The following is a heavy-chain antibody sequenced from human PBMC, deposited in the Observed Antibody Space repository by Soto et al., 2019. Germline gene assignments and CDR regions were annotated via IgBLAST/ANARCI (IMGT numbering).Heavy chain of an antibody. J-gene: IGHJ6*02. CDR1: GGSISSSGDY. Sequence: SETLSLTCTVSGGSISSSGDYWGWIRQPPGKGLEWIGSIYYSGSTYYNPSLKSRVTISVDTSKNQFSLKLSSVTAADTAVYYCAIIPGVQLELRGPYYYYGMDVWGQGTTVTVSS. V-gene: IGHV4-39*01. CDR3: AIIPGVQLELRGPYYYYGMDV. CDR2: IYYSGST. D-gene: IGHD1-7*01.